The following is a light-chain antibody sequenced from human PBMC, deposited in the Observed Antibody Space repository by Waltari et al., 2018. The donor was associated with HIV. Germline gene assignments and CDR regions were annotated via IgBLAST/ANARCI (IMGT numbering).Light chain of an antibody. J-gene: IGLJ2*01. Sequence: QSVLTQSPSVSAAPGQRVTISCSGSSPNIGNNDVSWYQQLPGRAPKVLIYDNDKRPSVIPDRFSGSKSGTSATLDITGLQTGDEADYYCATWHTSLRAHVVFGGGTKVTVL. CDR1: SPNIGNND. V-gene: IGLV1-51*01. CDR2: DND. CDR3: ATWHTSLRAHVV.